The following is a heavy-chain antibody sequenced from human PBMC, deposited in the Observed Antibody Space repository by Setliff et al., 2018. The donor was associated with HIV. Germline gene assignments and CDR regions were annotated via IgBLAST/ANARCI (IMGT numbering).Heavy chain of an antibody. V-gene: IGHV3-74*01. D-gene: IGHD3-22*01. J-gene: IGHJ4*02. CDR2: IEGDGTTT. Sequence: PGGSLRLSCAASGFTFSDHWMHWVRQTPGRGLEWVSYIEGDGTTTNYADFVRGRFTISRDNAKNTLLLQMNSLRADDTAVYYCVRVVVIMGTGPHLDYWGQGALVTVSS. CDR3: VRVVVIMGTGPHLDY. CDR1: GFTFSDHW.